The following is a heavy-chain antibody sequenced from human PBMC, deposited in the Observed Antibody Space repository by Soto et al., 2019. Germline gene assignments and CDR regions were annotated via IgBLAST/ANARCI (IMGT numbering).Heavy chain of an antibody. Sequence: ASVKVSCKASGFSLTGYYFHWIRAAPGQGLEWLGWINPNTGGTTYAQKFQGRVTLTWDTSINTAYMELTSLRVDDTALYYCARGASAPRTETQPNRGGMDVWGQGTTVTVSS. J-gene: IGHJ6*02. CDR2: INPNTGGT. CDR3: ARGASAPRTETQPNRGGMDV. V-gene: IGHV1-2*02. D-gene: IGHD7-27*01. CDR1: GFSLTGYY.